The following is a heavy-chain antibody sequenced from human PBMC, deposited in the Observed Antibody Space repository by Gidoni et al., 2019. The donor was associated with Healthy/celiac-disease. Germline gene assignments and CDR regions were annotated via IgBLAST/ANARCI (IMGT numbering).Heavy chain of an antibody. D-gene: IGHD2-15*01. CDR2: ISVSGGST. CDR1: GFTFSSYA. Sequence: EVQLLESGGGLVQPGGSLRLSCAASGFTFSSYAMSWVRQAPGKGLEWVSVISVSGGSTYYADSVKGRFTISRDNSKNTLYLQMNSLRAEDTAVYYCAKGSVVVYYFDYWGQGTLVTVSS. V-gene: IGHV3-23*01. CDR3: AKGSVVVYYFDY. J-gene: IGHJ4*02.